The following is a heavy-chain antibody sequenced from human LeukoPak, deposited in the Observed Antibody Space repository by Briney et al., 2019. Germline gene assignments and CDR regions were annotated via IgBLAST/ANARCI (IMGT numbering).Heavy chain of an antibody. V-gene: IGHV3-7*01. CDR1: GFNFSKYW. D-gene: IGHD3-10*01. Sequence: GGSLRLSCAASGFNFSKYWMSWVRQAPGKGPEWVADIQKDGSERSYADSVKGRFSISRDNAKNSLFLQLNSVRVEDTAVYYCAKEFRRLALYFDSWGQGALVNVSS. CDR3: AKEFRRLALYFDS. J-gene: IGHJ4*02. CDR2: IQKDGSER.